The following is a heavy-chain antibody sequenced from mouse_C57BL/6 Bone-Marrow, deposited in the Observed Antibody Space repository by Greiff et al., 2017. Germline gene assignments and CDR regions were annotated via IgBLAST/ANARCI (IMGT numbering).Heavy chain of an antibody. Sequence: VQLQQPGAELVKPGASVKMSCKASGYTFTSYWITWVKQRPGQGLEWIGDIYPGSGSTNYNEKFKSKVTLTVDTSSSTAYMQLSSLTSEDSAVYYCARPYDSNYWYFDVWGTGTTVTVSS. V-gene: IGHV1-55*01. D-gene: IGHD2-5*01. J-gene: IGHJ1*03. CDR3: ARPYDSNYWYFDV. CDR1: GYTFTSYW. CDR2: IYPGSGST.